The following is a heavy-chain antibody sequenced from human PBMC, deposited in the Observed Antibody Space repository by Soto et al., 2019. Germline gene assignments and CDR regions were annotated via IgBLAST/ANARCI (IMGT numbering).Heavy chain of an antibody. Sequence: PGGSLRLSCAASGFTFSIYAMSWVRHAPGKGLEWVSAISGSGGSTYYADPVKGRFTISRDNSKNTLYLQMNSLRAEDTAVYYCAKGCTNGVCYFGYWGQGTLVTVSS. D-gene: IGHD2-8*01. CDR3: AKGCTNGVCYFGY. CDR2: ISGSGGST. J-gene: IGHJ4*02. V-gene: IGHV3-23*01. CDR1: GFTFSIYA.